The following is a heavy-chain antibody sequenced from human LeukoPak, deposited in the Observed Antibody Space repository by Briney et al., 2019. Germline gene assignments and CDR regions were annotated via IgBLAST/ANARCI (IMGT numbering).Heavy chain of an antibody. CDR3: ARGGYGAFDI. Sequence: SETLSLTCSVSDGSINSYYWNWIRRPPGKGLEWIGYIYYNGNTNYSPSLKSRVTMSVDTSKNQFSLKLSSVTAADTAVYYCARGGYGAFDIWGQGTMVTVSS. D-gene: IGHD3-16*01. CDR1: DGSINSYY. V-gene: IGHV4-59*12. CDR2: IYYNGNT. J-gene: IGHJ3*02.